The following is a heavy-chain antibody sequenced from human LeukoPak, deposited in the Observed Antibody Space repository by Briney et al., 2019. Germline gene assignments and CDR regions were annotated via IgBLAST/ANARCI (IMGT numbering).Heavy chain of an antibody. CDR1: GASISSGSYY. J-gene: IGHJ6*03. Sequence: PSETLSLTCTVSGASISSGSYYWSWIRQPAGKGLEWIGRIYTSGSTNYNPSLKSRVTISVDTSKNQFSLKLSSVTAADTAVYYCAREKYLSGSGSDWGTMDVWGKGTTVTISS. V-gene: IGHV4-61*02. CDR2: IYTSGST. CDR3: AREKYLSGSGSDWGTMDV. D-gene: IGHD3-10*01.